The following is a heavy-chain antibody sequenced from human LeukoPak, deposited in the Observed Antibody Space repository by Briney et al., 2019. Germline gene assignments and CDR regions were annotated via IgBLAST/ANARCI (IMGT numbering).Heavy chain of an antibody. J-gene: IGHJ1*01. CDR1: GGSISSYY. V-gene: IGHV4-59*01. CDR2: IYYSGST. Sequence: KTSETLSLTCTVSGGSISSYYWSWIRQPPGKGLEWIEYIYYSGSTNYNPSLKSRVTISVDTSKNQFSLKLSSVTAADTAVYYCARGPGRAYFQHWGQGTLVTVSS. D-gene: IGHD2-15*01. CDR3: ARGPGRAYFQH.